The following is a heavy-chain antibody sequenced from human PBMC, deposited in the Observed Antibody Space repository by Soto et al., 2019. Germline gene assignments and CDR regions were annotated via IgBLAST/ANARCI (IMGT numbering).Heavy chain of an antibody. Sequence: SETLSLTCTVSGGSISSTTHHWVWVRQPPGKGLEWIASVFYTGTTYYTPSLKSRVIISVDTSKNQFSLRLSSVTAADTAIYYCARPGAGIWFGELSAPYGLDVWGQGTTVTVSS. J-gene: IGHJ6*02. D-gene: IGHD3-10*01. CDR1: GGSISSTTHH. V-gene: IGHV4-39*01. CDR3: ARPGAGIWFGELSAPYGLDV. CDR2: VFYTGTT.